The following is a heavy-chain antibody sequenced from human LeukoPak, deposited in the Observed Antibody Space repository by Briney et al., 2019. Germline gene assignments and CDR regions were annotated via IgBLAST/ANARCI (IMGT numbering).Heavy chain of an antibody. J-gene: IGHJ4*02. V-gene: IGHV3-7*01. CDR2: IKEDGTEK. CDR3: ARDLPTGSDYFDY. D-gene: IGHD6-6*01. CDR1: GFTFSNYW. Sequence: PGGSLRLSCAASGFTFSNYWMGWVRQPPGKGLQWVANIKEDGTEKYYVDSVKGRFTISRDNAKNSLYLQMSSLRADDTAVYYCARDLPTGSDYFDYWGQGTLVTVSS.